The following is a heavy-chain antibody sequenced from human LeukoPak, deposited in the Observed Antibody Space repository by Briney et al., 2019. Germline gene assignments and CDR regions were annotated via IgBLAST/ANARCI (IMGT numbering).Heavy chain of an antibody. D-gene: IGHD6-6*01. CDR3: ARGPNSNWSGLDF. CDR2: ISPTGSTT. V-gene: IGHV3-74*01. J-gene: IGHJ4*02. Sequence: GGSLRLSCTASGFSFSGHWMHWARQLPGKGLVWVSRISPTGSTTSYADFVKGRFTVSRDNAKNTLYLQVNNLRAEDTAVYYCARGPNSNWSGLDFWGQGTLLTVSS. CDR1: GFSFSGHW.